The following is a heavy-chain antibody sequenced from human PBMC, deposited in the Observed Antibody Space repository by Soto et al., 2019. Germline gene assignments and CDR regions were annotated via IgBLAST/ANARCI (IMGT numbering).Heavy chain of an antibody. V-gene: IGHV4-39*01. CDR3: ARQNLVRPPPSGMDV. Sequence: QLQLQESGPGLVKPSETLSLTCTVSGGSISSSSYYWGWIRQPPGKGLEWIGSIYYSGSTYYNPSLKSRVTISLATSKNQFSLELCSVTAADTAVYYCARQNLVRPPPSGMDVWGQGTTVTVSS. J-gene: IGHJ6*02. CDR1: GGSISSSSYY. CDR2: IYYSGST. D-gene: IGHD1-26*01.